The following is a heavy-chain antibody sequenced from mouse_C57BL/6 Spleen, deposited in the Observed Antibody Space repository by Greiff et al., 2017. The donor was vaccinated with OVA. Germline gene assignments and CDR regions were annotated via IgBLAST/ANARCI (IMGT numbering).Heavy chain of an antibody. V-gene: IGHV5-17*01. CDR3: AREGDYYGSSPAWFAY. Sequence: EVQRVESGGGLVKPGGSLKLSCAASGFTFSDYGMHWVRQAPEKGLEWVAYISSGSSTIYYADTVKGRFTISRDNAKNTLFLQMTSLRSEDTAMYYCAREGDYYGSSPAWFAYWGQGTLVTVSA. CDR1: GFTFSDYG. D-gene: IGHD1-1*01. CDR2: ISSGSSTI. J-gene: IGHJ3*01.